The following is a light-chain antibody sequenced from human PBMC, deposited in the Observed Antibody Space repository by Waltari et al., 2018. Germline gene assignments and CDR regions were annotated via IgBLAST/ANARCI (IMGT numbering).Light chain of an antibody. CDR2: DAS. J-gene: IGKJ2*01. CDR3: QQYDIQPPYT. V-gene: IGKV1-33*01. CDR1: RDINNF. Sequence: DIQMTQSPSSLSASVGDRVTITCQASRDINNFLNWYQQKPGKAPKLLIYDASNLETGVPSRFSGSGSGTKFTFTISSLQPEDIGTYYCQQYDIQPPYTFGHGSKLQIK.